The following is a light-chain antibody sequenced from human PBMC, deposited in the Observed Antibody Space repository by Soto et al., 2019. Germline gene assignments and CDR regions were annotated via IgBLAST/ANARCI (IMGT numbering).Light chain of an antibody. CDR3: QQRHMWPIT. Sequence: EVVLTQSPVTLSLSPGERATLSCRASQSFRGLLAWYQQKPGQAPRLLIYDAYNRATGIPPRFSGSGSGTDFTLTISSLEPEDSEVYYCQQRHMWPITLGQGTRLEIK. CDR1: QSFRGL. CDR2: DAY. J-gene: IGKJ5*01. V-gene: IGKV3-11*01.